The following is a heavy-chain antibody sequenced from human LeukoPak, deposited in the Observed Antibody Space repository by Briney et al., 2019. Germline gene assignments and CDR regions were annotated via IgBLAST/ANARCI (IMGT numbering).Heavy chain of an antibody. Sequence: ASVKVSCKASGYTFTSYGISWVRQSPGQGLEWMGWISAYNGNTNYAQKLQGRVTMTTDTSTSTAYMELRSLRADDTALYYCSKDPNGDYVGAFDMWGPGTMVTVSS. J-gene: IGHJ3*02. CDR2: ISAYNGNT. D-gene: IGHD4-17*01. CDR1: GYTFTSYG. V-gene: IGHV1-18*01. CDR3: SKDPNGDYVGAFDM.